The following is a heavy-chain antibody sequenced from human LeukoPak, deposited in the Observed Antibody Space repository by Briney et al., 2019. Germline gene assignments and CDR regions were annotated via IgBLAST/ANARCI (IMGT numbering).Heavy chain of an antibody. J-gene: IGHJ4*02. CDR2: IGTGDNK. Sequence: GGSLRLSCEASGFTFSSYEMDWVRQAPGKGLEWVSYIGTGDNKHYADSLKGRFTTSRDDAKNSLYLQMNSLKADDTAVYYCARERINCRGDCYDYWGQGTLVTVSS. CDR3: ARERINCRGDCYDY. CDR1: GFTFSSYE. V-gene: IGHV3-48*03. D-gene: IGHD2-15*01.